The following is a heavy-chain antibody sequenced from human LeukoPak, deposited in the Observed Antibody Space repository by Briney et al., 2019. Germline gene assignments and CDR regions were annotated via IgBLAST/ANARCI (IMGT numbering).Heavy chain of an antibody. Sequence: GGSLRLSCAASGFTFSRYSMNWVRQAPGKGLEWVSSISSSSSYIYYADSVKGRFTISRDNAKNSLYLQMNSLRAEDTAVYYCAGYYYDSNGYYYGPYWGQGTLVTVSS. CDR3: AGYYYDSNGYYYGPY. CDR1: GFTFSRYS. J-gene: IGHJ4*02. CDR2: ISSSSSYI. D-gene: IGHD3-22*01. V-gene: IGHV3-21*01.